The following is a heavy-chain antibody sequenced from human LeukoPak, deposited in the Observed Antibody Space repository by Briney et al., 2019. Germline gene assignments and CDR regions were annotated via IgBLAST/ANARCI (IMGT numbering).Heavy chain of an antibody. CDR3: AKSGSRSGSYYTVY. J-gene: IGHJ4*02. CDR2: ISGSGGST. V-gene: IGHV3-23*01. CDR1: GFTFSSYA. Sequence: PGGSLRLSCAASGFTFSSYAMSWVRQAPGKGLEWVSAISGSGGSTYYADSVKGRFTISRDNSKNTLYLQMNSLRAEDTAVYYCAKSGSRSGSYYTVYWGQGTLVTVSS. D-gene: IGHD3-10*01.